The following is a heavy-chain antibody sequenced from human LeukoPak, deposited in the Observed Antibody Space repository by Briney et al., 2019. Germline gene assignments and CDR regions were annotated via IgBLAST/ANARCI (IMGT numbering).Heavy chain of an antibody. CDR1: GGSISSGGYS. Sequence: SQTLSLTCAVSGGSISSGGYSWSWIRQPPGKGLEWIGYIYHSGSTYYNPSLKSRVTISVDRSKNQFSLKLSPVTAADTAVYYCAAIVVVAATLERIDYWGQGTLVTVSS. D-gene: IGHD2-15*01. J-gene: IGHJ4*02. V-gene: IGHV4-30-2*01. CDR3: AAIVVVAATLERIDY. CDR2: IYHSGST.